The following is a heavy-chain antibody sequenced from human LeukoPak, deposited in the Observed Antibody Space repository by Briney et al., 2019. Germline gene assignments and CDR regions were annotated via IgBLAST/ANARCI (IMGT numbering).Heavy chain of an antibody. CDR2: INHSGST. V-gene: IGHV4-34*01. D-gene: IGHD5-18*01. CDR3: ARGRYSYTNGYFDY. J-gene: IGHJ4*02. CDR1: GGSFSGYY. Sequence: PSETLSLTCAVYGGSFSGYYWSWIRQPPGKGLEWIGEINHSGSTNHNPSLKSRVTISVDTSKNQFSLKLSSVTAADTAVYYCARGRYSYTNGYFDYWGQGTLVTVSS.